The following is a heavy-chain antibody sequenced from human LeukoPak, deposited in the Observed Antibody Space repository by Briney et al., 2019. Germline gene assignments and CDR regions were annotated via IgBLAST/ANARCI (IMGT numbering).Heavy chain of an antibody. CDR1: GFTVSSNY. D-gene: IGHD5-18*01. CDR2: IYSGGST. V-gene: IGHV3-66*04. CDR3: ARRGHGYGSPFDY. Sequence: GGSLRLSCAASGFTVSSNYMSWVRQAPGKGLEWVSMIYSGGSTYYADSVKGRFTISRDNSKNTLDLQMNSLRAEDTAVYYCARRGHGYGSPFDYWGQGTLVTVSS. J-gene: IGHJ4*02.